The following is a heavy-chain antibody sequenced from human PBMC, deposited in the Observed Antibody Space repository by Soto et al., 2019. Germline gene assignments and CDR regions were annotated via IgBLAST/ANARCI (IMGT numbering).Heavy chain of an antibody. CDR1: GGSISSGGYY. D-gene: IGHD6-13*01. V-gene: IGHV4-31*03. CDR3: PSPPYTRSWYSYYGMAV. Sequence: SETLSLTCTVSGGSISSGGYYWSWIRQHPGKGLEWIGYIYYSGSTYYNPSLKSRVTISVDTSKNQFSLKLSSVTAADTAVYYCPSPPYTRSWYSYYGMAVWGQGTTVTASS. J-gene: IGHJ6*02. CDR2: IYYSGST.